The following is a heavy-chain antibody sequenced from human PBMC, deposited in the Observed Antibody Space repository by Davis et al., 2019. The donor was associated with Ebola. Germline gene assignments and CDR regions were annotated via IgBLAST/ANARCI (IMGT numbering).Heavy chain of an antibody. V-gene: IGHV3-7*03. CDR1: GFTFSSYW. J-gene: IGHJ6*02. CDR2: IKQDGSEK. D-gene: IGHD2-2*01. CDR3: ARGGVVVPAAITYYYYGMDV. Sequence: PGGSLRLSCAASGFTFSSYWMSWVRQAPGKGLEWVANIKQDGSEKYYVDSVKGRFTISRDNAKNSLYLQMNSLRAEDTAVYYCARGGVVVPAAITYYYYGMDVWGQGTTVTVSS.